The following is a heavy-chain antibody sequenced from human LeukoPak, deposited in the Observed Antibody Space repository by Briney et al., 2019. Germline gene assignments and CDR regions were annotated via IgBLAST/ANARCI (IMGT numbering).Heavy chain of an antibody. CDR3: VGGRGFLPDY. CDR1: GFTFSSYA. Sequence: PGGSLRLSCAASGFTFSSYAMNWVRQAPGKGLEWLAIIKKDRSEKYYADSVKGQFTISRDNTKNSVYLQMNSLGAEDTATYFCVGGRGFLPDYWGQGTLVTVSS. CDR2: IKKDRSEK. J-gene: IGHJ4*02. V-gene: IGHV3-7*03.